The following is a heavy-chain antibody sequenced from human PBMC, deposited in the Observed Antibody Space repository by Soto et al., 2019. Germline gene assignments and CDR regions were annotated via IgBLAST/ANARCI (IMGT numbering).Heavy chain of an antibody. J-gene: IGHJ6*02. D-gene: IGHD3-16*01. V-gene: IGHV5-51*07. Sequence: ESLKITGKGSGYSYTCYWIGSVHQMHRKRLEWMGIIYPGDSDTRYSPSFQGQVTISADKSIITAYLQWSSLKASDTPMYYCARRGRGIGGYYYGMDVWGQGTTVTVSS. CDR1: GYSYTCYW. CDR2: IYPGDSDT. CDR3: ARRGRGIGGYYYGMDV.